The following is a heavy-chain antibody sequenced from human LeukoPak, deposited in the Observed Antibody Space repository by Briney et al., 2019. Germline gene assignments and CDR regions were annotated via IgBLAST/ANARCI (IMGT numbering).Heavy chain of an antibody. CDR2: IYPGDSDT. J-gene: IGHJ4*02. CDR1: GYSFTNYW. CDR3: AIQSGYSSSWYLDY. D-gene: IGHD6-13*01. V-gene: IGHV5-51*01. Sequence: GDSLKISCQGSGYSFTNYWIAWVRQMPGKGLEWMGIIYPGDSDTRYSPSIQGRVTISADKSISTAYLQWSSLKASDTAMYYCAIQSGYSSSWYLDYWGQGTLVTVSS.